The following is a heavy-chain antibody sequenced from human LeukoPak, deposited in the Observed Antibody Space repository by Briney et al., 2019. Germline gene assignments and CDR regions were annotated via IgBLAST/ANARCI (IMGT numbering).Heavy chain of an antibody. J-gene: IGHJ6*04. CDR1: GGSFSGYY. D-gene: IGHD3-10*01. Sequence: SETPSLTCAVYGGSFSGYYWSWIRQPPGKGLEWIGEINHSGSTNYNPSLKSRVTISVDTSKNQFSLKLSSVTAADTAVYYCARGGGGYGSGTPHYYYGMDVWGKGTTVTVSS. CDR3: ARGGGGYGSGTPHYYYGMDV. CDR2: INHSGST. V-gene: IGHV4-34*01.